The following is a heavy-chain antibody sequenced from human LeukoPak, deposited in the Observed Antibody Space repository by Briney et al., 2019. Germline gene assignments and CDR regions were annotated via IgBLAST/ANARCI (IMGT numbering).Heavy chain of an antibody. CDR1: GFTFSNYA. CDR2: ISYDGSNK. V-gene: IGHV3-30*04. J-gene: IGHJ4*02. D-gene: IGHD6-19*01. Sequence: PGGSLRPSCAASGFTFSNYAMHWVRQAPGKGLEWVAVISYDGSNKYYADSVKGRFTISRDNAKNTLYLQMNSLRAEDTAVYYCARAVAVAGTGGFYWGQGTLVTVSS. CDR3: ARAVAVAGTGGFY.